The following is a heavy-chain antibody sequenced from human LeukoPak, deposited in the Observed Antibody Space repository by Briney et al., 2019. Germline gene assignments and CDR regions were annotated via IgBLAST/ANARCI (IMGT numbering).Heavy chain of an antibody. CDR3: AVGVGSSWYHYFDY. CDR2: INPNSGGT. Sequence: ASVKVSCKASGYTFTGYYMHWVRQAPGQGLEWMGWINPNSGGTNYAQKFQGWVTMTRDTSISTAYMELSSLRSEDTAVYYCAVGVGSSWYHYFDYWGQGTLVTVSS. V-gene: IGHV1-2*04. D-gene: IGHD6-13*01. CDR1: GYTFTGYY. J-gene: IGHJ4*02.